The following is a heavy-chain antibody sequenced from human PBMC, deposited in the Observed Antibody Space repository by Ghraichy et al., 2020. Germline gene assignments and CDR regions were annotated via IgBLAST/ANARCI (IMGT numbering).Heavy chain of an antibody. V-gene: IGHV4-34*01. D-gene: IGHD4-17*01. J-gene: IGHJ6*02. CDR2: INHSGST. CDR3: ARGGYGDYGPYYYYYGMDV. CDR1: GGSFSGYY. Sequence: SETLSLTCAVYGGSFSGYYWSWIRQPPGKGLEWIGEINHSGSTNYNPSLKSRVTISVDTSKNQFSLKLSSVTAADTAVYYCARGGYGDYGPYYYYYGMDVWGQGTTVTVSS.